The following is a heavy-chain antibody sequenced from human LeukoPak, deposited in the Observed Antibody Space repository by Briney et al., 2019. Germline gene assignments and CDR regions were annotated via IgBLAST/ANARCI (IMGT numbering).Heavy chain of an antibody. Sequence: SETLSLTCTVSGGSISSYYWSWIRQPAEKGLEWIGRIYSSGSTNYNPSLKSRVTMSVDTSKNQFSLKLSSVTAADTAVYYCAKIPTLYGFFDYWGQGTLVTVSS. CDR1: GGSISSYY. CDR3: AKIPTLYGFFDY. CDR2: IYSSGST. V-gene: IGHV4-4*07. D-gene: IGHD2/OR15-2a*01. J-gene: IGHJ4*02.